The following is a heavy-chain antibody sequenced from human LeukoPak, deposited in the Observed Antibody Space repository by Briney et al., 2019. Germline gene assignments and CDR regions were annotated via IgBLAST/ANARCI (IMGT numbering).Heavy chain of an antibody. CDR2: IKSDGSST. CDR3: ARESGYHGSGFDP. J-gene: IGHJ5*02. CDR1: GFTFSSYW. V-gene: IGHV3-74*01. Sequence: AGGSLRLSCAASGFTFSSYWMHWVRHGPGKGLVWVSRIKSDGSSTSYADSVKGRFTISRDNAKNTLYLQMNSLRDEDTAVYYCARESGYHGSGFDPWGQGTLVTVSS. D-gene: IGHD3-10*01.